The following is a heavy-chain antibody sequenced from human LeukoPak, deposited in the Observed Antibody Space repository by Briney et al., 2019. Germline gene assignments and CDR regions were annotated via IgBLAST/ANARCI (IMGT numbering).Heavy chain of an antibody. D-gene: IGHD3-22*01. V-gene: IGHV3-23*01. Sequence: PGGSLRLSCAASGFTFSSYAMSWVRQAPGKGLEWVSAISGSGGSTYYADSVKGRFTISRDNSKNTLYLQMNSLRAEDTAVYYCAKAYYYDNSGLYFFDYWGQGTLVTVSS. CDR2: ISGSGGST. CDR1: GFTFSSYA. J-gene: IGHJ4*02. CDR3: AKAYYYDNSGLYFFDY.